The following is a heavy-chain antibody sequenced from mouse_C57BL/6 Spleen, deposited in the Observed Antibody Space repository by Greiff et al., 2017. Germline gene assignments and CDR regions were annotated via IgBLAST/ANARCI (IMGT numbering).Heavy chain of an antibody. V-gene: IGHV6-6*01. Sequence: DVQLQESGGGLVQPGGSMKLSCAASGFTFSDAWMDWVRQSPEKGLEWVAEIRNKANNHATYYAESVKGRFTISRDDSKSSVYLQRNSLRAEDTGIYYCTTLYSNYDYFDYWGQGTTLTVSS. CDR2: IRNKANNHAT. CDR1: GFTFSDAW. D-gene: IGHD2-5*01. J-gene: IGHJ2*01. CDR3: TTLYSNYDYFDY.